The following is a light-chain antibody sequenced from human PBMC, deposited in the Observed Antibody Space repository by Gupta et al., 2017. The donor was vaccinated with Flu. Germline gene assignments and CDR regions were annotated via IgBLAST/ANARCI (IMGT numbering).Light chain of an antibody. Sequence: PWLLSASGGGRVVISCRANQIIDFDECWYQRKEGRAPPLLIDADASLQRGVPSRSSGDGSGTIFTLTISSLQAEDVATLYCQETLWEPWTFGQGTKV. CDR2: ADA. CDR3: QETLWEPWT. J-gene: IGKJ1*01. V-gene: IGKV1-39*02. CDR1: QIIDFD.